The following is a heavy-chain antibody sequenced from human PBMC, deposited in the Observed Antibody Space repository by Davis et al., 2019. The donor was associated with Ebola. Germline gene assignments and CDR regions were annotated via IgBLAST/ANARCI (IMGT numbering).Heavy chain of an antibody. CDR3: ARDRGMVSPYYFDY. CDR1: GATFSSYA. CDR2: ISAYNGNT. V-gene: IGHV1-18*01. D-gene: IGHD2-21*01. Sequence: AASVKVSCKASGATFSSYAISWVRQAPGQGLEWMGWISAYNGNTNYAQKLQGRVTMTTDTSTSTAYMELRSLRSDDTAVYYCARDRGMVSPYYFDYWGQGTLVTVSS. J-gene: IGHJ4*02.